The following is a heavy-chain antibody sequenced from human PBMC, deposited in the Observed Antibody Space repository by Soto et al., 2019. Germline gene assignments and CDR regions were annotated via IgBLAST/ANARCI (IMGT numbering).Heavy chain of an antibody. V-gene: IGHV3-74*01. CDR3: AGDSSGYSYDAFDI. CDR1: GFTFSSYW. D-gene: IGHD3-22*01. J-gene: IGHJ3*02. CDR2: INSGGSTT. Sequence: GGSLRLSCAASGFTFSSYWMHWVRQAPGKGLVWVSRINSGGSTTSYADSVKGRLTISRDNAKNTLYLQMNSLRAEDTAVYYCAGDSSGYSYDAFDIWGQGTMVTVSS.